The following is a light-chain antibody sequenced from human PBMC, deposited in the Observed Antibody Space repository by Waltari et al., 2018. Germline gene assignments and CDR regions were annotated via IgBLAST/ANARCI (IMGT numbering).Light chain of an antibody. CDR2: KAS. Sequence: DIQMTQSPSTLSASVGDSVTITCRASQNIDTWLAWYQQTPGKAPKLLISKASNLESGVPSRFSGSGSGTDFTLTIRSLQPDDFATYYCQQYNTYSIAFGGGTKVEI. CDR1: QNIDTW. J-gene: IGKJ4*01. CDR3: QQYNTYSIA. V-gene: IGKV1-5*03.